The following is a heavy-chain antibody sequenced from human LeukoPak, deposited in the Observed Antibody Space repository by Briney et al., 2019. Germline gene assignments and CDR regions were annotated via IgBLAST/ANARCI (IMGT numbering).Heavy chain of an antibody. CDR1: GFTFSSYA. J-gene: IGHJ3*02. CDR2: ISGSGGST. Sequence: GGFLRLSCAASGFTFSSYAMSWVRQAPGKGLEWVSAISGSGGSTYYADSVKGRFTISRDNAKNSLYLQMNSLRAEDTAVYYCARGSIAVAAAFDIWGQGTMVTVSS. CDR3: ARGSIAVAAAFDI. V-gene: IGHV3-23*01. D-gene: IGHD6-19*01.